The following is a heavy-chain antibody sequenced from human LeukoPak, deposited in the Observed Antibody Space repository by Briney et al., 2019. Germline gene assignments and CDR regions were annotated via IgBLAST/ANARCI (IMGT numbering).Heavy chain of an antibody. V-gene: IGHV4-59*12. CDR1: GGSISSYY. CDR2: IYYSGST. Sequence: SETLSLTCTVSGGSISSYYWSWIRQPPGKGLEWIGYIYYSGSTNYNPSLKSRVTISVDRSKNQFSLKLSSVTAADTAVYYCARGSRGNGDYVGHFDYWGQGTLVTVSS. CDR3: ARGSRGNGDYVGHFDY. D-gene: IGHD4-17*01. J-gene: IGHJ4*02.